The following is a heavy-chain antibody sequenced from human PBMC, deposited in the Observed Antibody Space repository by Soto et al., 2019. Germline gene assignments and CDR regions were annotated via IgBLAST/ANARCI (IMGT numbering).Heavy chain of an antibody. V-gene: IGHV1-3*01. CDR3: ARVGDEATLSRGIAAAGTRAFDI. CDR2: INAGNGNT. J-gene: IGHJ3*02. Sequence: ASVKVSCKASGYTFTSYAMHWVRQAPGQRLEWMGWINAGNGNTKYSQKFQGRVTITRDTSASTAYMELSSLRSEDTAVYYCARVGDEATLSRGIAAAGTRAFDIWGQGTMVTV. CDR1: GYTFTSYA. D-gene: IGHD6-13*01.